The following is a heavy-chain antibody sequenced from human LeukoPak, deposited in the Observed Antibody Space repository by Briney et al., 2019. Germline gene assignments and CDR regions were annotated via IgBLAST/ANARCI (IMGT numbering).Heavy chain of an antibody. CDR2: IKSITDGGTT. CDR1: GFTFSNAW. Sequence: NSGGSLRLSCAASGFTFSNAWMSWVRQAPGKGLEWVGRIKSITDGGTTDYAAPVKGRFTISRDDSKNTLYLRMDSLETEGTAVYYCTTSRPVLNWGQGTLVTVSS. J-gene: IGHJ4*02. V-gene: IGHV3-15*01. CDR3: TTSRPVLN.